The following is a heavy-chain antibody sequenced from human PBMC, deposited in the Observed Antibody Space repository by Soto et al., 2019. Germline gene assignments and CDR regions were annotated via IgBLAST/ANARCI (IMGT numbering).Heavy chain of an antibody. Sequence: GAPVKVSCKASGYTFSGYYMHWMRQAPGQGLEWMGWINPNSGGTFYAQKFRGRVTMTRDTSISTAYMVLINLRSDDTAVYYCARDLPPGGVVITGSRALGAFDIWGQGTMVTVSS. CDR2: INPNSGGT. D-gene: IGHD3-22*01. CDR1: GYTFSGYY. J-gene: IGHJ3*02. V-gene: IGHV1-2*02. CDR3: ARDLPPGGVVITGSRALGAFDI.